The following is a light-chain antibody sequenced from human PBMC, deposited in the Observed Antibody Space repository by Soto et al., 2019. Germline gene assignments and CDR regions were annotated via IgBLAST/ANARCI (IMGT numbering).Light chain of an antibody. CDR3: QQRSNWPPWT. Sequence: EVVLTQSPATLSLSPGERATLSCRASQSVDTYLAWYQQKPGQPPRLLIYDASNRATGIPARFSGSGSGTDFTLTITTLEPEDFAVYYCQQRSNWPPWTFGPGNKV. J-gene: IGKJ3*01. CDR2: DAS. V-gene: IGKV3-11*01. CDR1: QSVDTY.